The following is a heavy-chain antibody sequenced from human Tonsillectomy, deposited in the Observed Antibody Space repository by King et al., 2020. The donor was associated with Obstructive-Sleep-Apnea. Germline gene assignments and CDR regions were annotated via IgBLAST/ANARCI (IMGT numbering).Heavy chain of an antibody. Sequence: VQLVESGGGLVQPAGSLRLSCAASGFTFSSYWMSWVRQAPGKGLEWVANIKQHGSEKYYVDSVKGRFTISRDNAKNSLYLQMNSLRAEDTAVYYCAIDFWSGNYDYWGQGTLVTVSS. D-gene: IGHD3-3*01. V-gene: IGHV3-7*03. CDR3: AIDFWSGNYDY. J-gene: IGHJ4*02. CDR1: GFTFSSYW. CDR2: IKQHGSEK.